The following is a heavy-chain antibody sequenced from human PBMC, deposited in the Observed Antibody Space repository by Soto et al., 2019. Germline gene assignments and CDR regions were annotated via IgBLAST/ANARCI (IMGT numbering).Heavy chain of an antibody. CDR2: IYYSLGT. D-gene: IGHD4-17*01. J-gene: IGHJ5*02. Sequence: PSETLSLTCTVSGAAISSGGYYYTWVLQPPGKGLEWLVYIYYSLGTNYNPSLKIRVSKSLDKSKSQSLLRLISVTAEDTADYYCTSEQTAEDYFDPWGQGTLVTVSS. CDR3: TSEQTAEDYFDP. V-gene: IGHV4-61*08. CDR1: GAAISSGGYY.